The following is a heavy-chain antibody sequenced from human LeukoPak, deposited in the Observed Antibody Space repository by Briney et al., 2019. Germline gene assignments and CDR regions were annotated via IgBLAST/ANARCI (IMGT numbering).Heavy chain of an antibody. J-gene: IGHJ4*02. D-gene: IGHD3-10*01. CDR3: ARGSEWFGKFDF. CDR2: IFSDGTT. V-gene: IGHV4-59*02. CDR1: GVSVSTYY. Sequence: TSSETLSLTCTVSGVSVSTYYWSWIRQSPGRGLEWIGYIFSDGTTNYNPSLKSRVTISIDTSKNQFSLKLSSVTAADAAVYYCARGSEWFGKFDFWGLGTLVTVSS.